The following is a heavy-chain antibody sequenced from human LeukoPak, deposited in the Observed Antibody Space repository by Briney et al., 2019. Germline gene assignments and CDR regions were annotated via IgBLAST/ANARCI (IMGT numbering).Heavy chain of an antibody. CDR2: IYHSGST. Sequence: SETLSLTCAVPGGSISSGGYSWSWIRQPPGKGLGWIGYIYHSGSTYYNPSLKSRVTLSRDRSKHQFSLKLSSVTAADTAVYYCASVQLAWLRAIDYWGQGTL. J-gene: IGHJ4*02. D-gene: IGHD3-3*01. CDR3: ASVQLAWLRAIDY. CDR1: GGSISSGGYS. V-gene: IGHV4-30-2*01.